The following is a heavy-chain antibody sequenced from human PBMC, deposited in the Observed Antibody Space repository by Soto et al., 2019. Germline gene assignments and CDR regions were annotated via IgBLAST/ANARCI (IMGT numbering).Heavy chain of an antibody. CDR3: ARGYFDSGHGYDL. J-gene: IGHJ5*02. D-gene: IGHD3-10*01. CDR1: GHLFNNHW. Sequence: PGESLKISCKGPGHLFNNHWIGWVRQTPGKGLEWMGLIFTRDSETKTSPSFQGHVSFSVDNSINIVYLQWTSLKTTDTGIYFCARGYFDSGHGYDLWGQGTLVTVSS. CDR2: IFTRDSET. V-gene: IGHV5-51*01.